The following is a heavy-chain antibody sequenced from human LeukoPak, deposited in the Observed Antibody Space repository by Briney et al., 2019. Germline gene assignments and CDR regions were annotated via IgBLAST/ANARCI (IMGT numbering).Heavy chain of an antibody. CDR1: GFTFSSFW. J-gene: IGHJ2*01. Sequence: PGGSLSLSCAAPGFTFSSFWMSWVRQAPGKGLEGVANIKQDGSEKYYVDSVKGRFTISRDNAKNSLYLQMNSLRAEDTAVYYCARSPISGYWYFDLWGRGTLVTVSS. CDR3: ARSPISGYWYFDL. D-gene: IGHD3-10*01. CDR2: IKQDGSEK. V-gene: IGHV3-7*01.